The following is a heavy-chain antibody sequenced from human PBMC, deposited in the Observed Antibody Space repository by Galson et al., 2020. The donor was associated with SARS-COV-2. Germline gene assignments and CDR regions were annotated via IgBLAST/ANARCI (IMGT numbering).Heavy chain of an antibody. CDR2: ISGSGGST. J-gene: IGHJ4*02. CDR3: ARTVGATIFSDY. CDR1: GFTFSSYA. Sequence: GESLKISCAASGFTFSSYAMSWVRQAPGKGLEWVSAISGSGGSTYYADSVKGRFTISRDNSKNTLYLQMNSLRAEDTAVYYCARTVGATIFSDYWGQGTLVTVSS. D-gene: IGHD1-26*01. V-gene: IGHV3-23*01.